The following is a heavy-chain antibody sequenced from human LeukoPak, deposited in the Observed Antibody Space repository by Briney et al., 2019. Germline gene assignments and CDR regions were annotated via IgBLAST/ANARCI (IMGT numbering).Heavy chain of an antibody. J-gene: IGHJ4*02. CDR3: ARAYSGSSGVFDY. CDR2: IYSSGVST. Sequence: PSQTLSLTCTVSGGSISSGSYYWSWIRQPAGKGLEWIGRIYSSGVSTNYNPSLKGRLTTSVDTSKNQFSLKLSSVTAADTAVYYCARAYSGSSGVFDYWGQGTLVTVSS. V-gene: IGHV4-61*02. D-gene: IGHD3-10*01. CDR1: GGSISSGSYY.